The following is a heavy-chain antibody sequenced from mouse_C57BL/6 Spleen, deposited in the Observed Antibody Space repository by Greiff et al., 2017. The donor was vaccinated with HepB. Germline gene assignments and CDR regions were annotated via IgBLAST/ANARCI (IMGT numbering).Heavy chain of an antibody. Sequence: QVQLQQSGAELVRPGSSVKLSCKASGYTFTSYWLHWVKRRPIQGLEWIGNIDPSDSETHYNQKFKDKATLTVDKSSSTAYRQLSSLTSEDSAVYYCARGLTTVVEGYFDYWGQGTTLTVSS. J-gene: IGHJ2*01. CDR3: ARGLTTVVEGYFDY. CDR1: GYTFTSYW. CDR2: IDPSDSET. V-gene: IGHV1-52*01. D-gene: IGHD1-1*01.